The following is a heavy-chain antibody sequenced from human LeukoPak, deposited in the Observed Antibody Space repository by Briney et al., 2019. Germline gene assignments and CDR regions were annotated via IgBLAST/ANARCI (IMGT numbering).Heavy chain of an antibody. V-gene: IGHV1-69*13. CDR2: ITAIFRAT. D-gene: IGHD3-22*01. J-gene: IGHJ4*02. CDR1: GDTLNSHA. Sequence: ASVKVSCKTSGDTLNSHAISWVRQAPGQGLEWMGGITAIFRATNYAQEFQGRVTITADEFMSTVYMELSSLRSEDTAVYYCARHSGYHSTMYLDYWGQGTLVTVSS. CDR3: ARHSGYHSTMYLDY.